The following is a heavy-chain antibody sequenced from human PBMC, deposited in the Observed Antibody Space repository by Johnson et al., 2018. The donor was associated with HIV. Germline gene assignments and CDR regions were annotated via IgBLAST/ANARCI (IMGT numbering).Heavy chain of an antibody. D-gene: IGHD2-8*01. J-gene: IGHJ3*01. CDR2: IKSKSDGATT. CDR3: TTARTYF. CDR1: GFTFSNAW. V-gene: IGHV3-15*01. Sequence: VQLVESGGGVVRPGRSLRLSCAASGFTFSNAWMSWVRQAPGKGLEWVGQIKSKSDGATTDYAAPVRGRFTISRDDSKNTLYLQMNSLKTEDTAVYYCTTARTYFWGQGTMVTVSS.